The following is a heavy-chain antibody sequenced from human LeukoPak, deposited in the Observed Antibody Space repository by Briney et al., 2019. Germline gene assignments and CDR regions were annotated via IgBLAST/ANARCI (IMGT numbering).Heavy chain of an antibody. V-gene: IGHV4-34*01. J-gene: IGHJ4*02. Sequence: SETLSLTCAVYGGSFSGYYWTWIRQPPGKGLEWIGEINHSGSTTYKPSLKSRVTISVDTSKNHFSLRLTSVTAADTAVYYCARGPCSTSCHRSWSFDYWGQGTLVTVSS. CDR2: INHSGST. CDR1: GGSFSGYY. D-gene: IGHD2-2*01. CDR3: ARGPCSTSCHRSWSFDY.